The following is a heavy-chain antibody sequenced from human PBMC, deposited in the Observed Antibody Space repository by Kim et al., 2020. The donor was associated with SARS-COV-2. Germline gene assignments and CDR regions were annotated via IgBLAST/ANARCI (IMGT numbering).Heavy chain of an antibody. D-gene: IGHD2-15*01. CDR2: IYYSGST. V-gene: IGHV4-59*13. CDR3: ARAAMGYCSGGSCYSAFDP. Sequence: SETLTLTCTVSGGSISNYYWSWIRQPPGKGLEWIGYIYYSGSTNYNPSLKSRVTISVDTSKNQFSLKLSSVTAADTAVYYCARAAMGYCSGGSCYSAFDP. J-gene: IGHJ5*02. CDR1: GGSISNYY.